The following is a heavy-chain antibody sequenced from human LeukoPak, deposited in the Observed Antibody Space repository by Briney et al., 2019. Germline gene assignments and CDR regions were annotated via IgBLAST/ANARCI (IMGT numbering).Heavy chain of an antibody. D-gene: IGHD3-10*01. CDR2: IKQDGSEK. V-gene: IGHV3-7*01. CDR1: GFTFSDYY. Sequence: GGSLRLSCAASGFTFSDYYMSWVRQAPGKGLEWVAKIKQDGSEKYYVDSVKGRFTISRDNAKNSMYLLMNSLRVEDTAVYYCVRDVLYYYGAERLFWFDPWGQGTLVTVSS. CDR3: VRDVLYYYGAERLFWFDP. J-gene: IGHJ5*02.